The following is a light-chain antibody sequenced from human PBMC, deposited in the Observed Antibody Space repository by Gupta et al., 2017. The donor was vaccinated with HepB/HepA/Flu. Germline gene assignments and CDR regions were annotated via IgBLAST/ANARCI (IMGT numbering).Light chain of an antibody. J-gene: IGKJ1*01. Sequence: DIQMTQSPSSLSASVGDRVTITCRASQGVSTWLAWYQQKPEKVPKSLIYASSTLHRGVPSRFSGSGFGTDFTLTISSLHPEDFATYYCQQYNTYPKTFGQGTKVEIK. CDR3: QQYNTYPKT. V-gene: IGKV1D-16*01. CDR2: ASS. CDR1: QGVSTW.